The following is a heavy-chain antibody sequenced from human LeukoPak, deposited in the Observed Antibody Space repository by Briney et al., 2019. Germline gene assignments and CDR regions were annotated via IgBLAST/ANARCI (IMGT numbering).Heavy chain of an antibody. V-gene: IGHV3-15*01. CDR3: TTYDFWSVSYAFDI. J-gene: IGHJ3*02. CDR1: GFTFSNAW. CDR2: IKSKTDGGTT. Sequence: PGGSLRLSCAASGFTFSNAWMSWVRQAPGKGLEWVGRIKSKTDGGTTDYAAPVKGRFTILRDDSKNTLYLQMNSLKTEDTAVYYCTTYDFWSVSYAFDIWGQGTMVTVSS. D-gene: IGHD3-3*01.